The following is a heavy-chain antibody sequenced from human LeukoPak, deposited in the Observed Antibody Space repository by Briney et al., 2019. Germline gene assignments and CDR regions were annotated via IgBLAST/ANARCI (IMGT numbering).Heavy chain of an antibody. Sequence: GGSLRLSCAASGFTFSSYAINWVRQAPGKGLEWVSSISSSSSYIYYADSVKGRFTISRDNAKNSLYLQMNSLRAEDTAVYYCARDGTYYDFWSGYRQYYFDYWGQGTLVTVSS. CDR2: ISSSSSYI. D-gene: IGHD3-3*01. V-gene: IGHV3-21*01. J-gene: IGHJ4*02. CDR1: GFTFSSYA. CDR3: ARDGTYYDFWSGYRQYYFDY.